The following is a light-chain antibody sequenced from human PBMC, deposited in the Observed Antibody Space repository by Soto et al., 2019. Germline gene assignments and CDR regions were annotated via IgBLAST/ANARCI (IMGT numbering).Light chain of an antibody. CDR2: EDS. CDR1: SSDVGGYNY. J-gene: IGLJ1*01. V-gene: IGLV2-14*01. CDR3: STYTSSTTLHI. Sequence: QSVLPHPASASGSTGRAITISCTGTSSDVGGYNYVFWYQQYPGKAPKLMTYEDSNRPSGVSNSFSGSQSGNTASLTISGLQADDEAEYCCSTYTSSTTLHIFGTGTK.